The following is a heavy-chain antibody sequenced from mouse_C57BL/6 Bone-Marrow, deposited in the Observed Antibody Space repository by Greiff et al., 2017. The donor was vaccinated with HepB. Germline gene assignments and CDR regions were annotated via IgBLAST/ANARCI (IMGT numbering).Heavy chain of an antibody. V-gene: IGHV5-9-1*02. CDR3: TRDGNYWFAY. J-gene: IGHJ3*01. Sequence: EVKLMESGEGLVKPGGSLKLSCAASGFTFSSYAMSWVRQTPEKRLEWVAYISSGGYYIYYADTVKGRFTISRDKARNTLYLQMSSLKSEDTAMYYCTRDGNYWFAYWGQGTLVTVSA. CDR2: ISSGGYYI. CDR1: GFTFSSYA. D-gene: IGHD2-1*01.